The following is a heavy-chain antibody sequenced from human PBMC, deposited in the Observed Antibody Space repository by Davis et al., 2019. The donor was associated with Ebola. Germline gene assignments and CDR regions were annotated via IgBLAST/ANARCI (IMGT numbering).Heavy chain of an antibody. CDR2: IYSGSIT. CDR3: ARGSDSDY. Sequence: PGGSLRLSCAASGFTFSSYSMNWVRQAPGKGLEWVSVIYSGSITYYADSVKGRFTISRDNSKNTMYLQMNSLRAEDTAVYYCARGSDSDYWGQGTLVTVSS. CDR1: GFTFSSYS. V-gene: IGHV3-66*01. J-gene: IGHJ4*02.